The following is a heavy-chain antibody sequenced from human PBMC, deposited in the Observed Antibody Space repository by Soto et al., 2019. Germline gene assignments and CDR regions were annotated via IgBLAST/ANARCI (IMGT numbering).Heavy chain of an antibody. CDR3: ASSLSDPYDVLSGYYMAAVVDDY. CDR1: GYTFTSYG. V-gene: IGHV1-18*01. CDR2: ISAYNGNT. Sequence: ASVKVSCKASGYTFTSYGISWVRQAPGQGLEWVGWISAYNGNTNYAQKLQGRVTITADKSTSTADMELSSLRSEDTAVYYCASSLSDPYDVLSGYYMAAVVDDYWGKGTLVTVAS. J-gene: IGHJ4*02. D-gene: IGHD3-3*01.